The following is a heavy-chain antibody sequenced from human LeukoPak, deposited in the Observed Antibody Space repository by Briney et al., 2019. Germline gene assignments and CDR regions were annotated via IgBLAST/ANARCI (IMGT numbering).Heavy chain of an antibody. Sequence: PGGSLRLSCAASGFTFSSYGMHWVRQAPGKGLEWVAVISYDGSNKYYADSVKGRFTISRDNSKNTLYLQMNSLRAEDTAVYYCAKDLSLSLPAAMNGFDYWGQGTLVTVSS. CDR3: AKDLSLSLPAAMNGFDY. J-gene: IGHJ4*02. CDR1: GFTFSSYG. D-gene: IGHD2-2*01. V-gene: IGHV3-30*18. CDR2: ISYDGSNK.